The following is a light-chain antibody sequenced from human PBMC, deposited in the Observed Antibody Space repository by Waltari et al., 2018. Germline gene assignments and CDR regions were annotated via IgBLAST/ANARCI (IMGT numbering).Light chain of an antibody. CDR2: GAS. V-gene: IGKV1-33*01. CDR1: QDISKY. Sequence: DIQMTQSPSSLSASVRDSVTITCQASQDISKYLSWYQQKPGKAPKLLIYGASNLETGVPSRFSGSGSRTDFTFTISSLQPEDVATYYCQQYDNHPVTFGQGTKVEIK. CDR3: QQYDNHPVT. J-gene: IGKJ1*01.